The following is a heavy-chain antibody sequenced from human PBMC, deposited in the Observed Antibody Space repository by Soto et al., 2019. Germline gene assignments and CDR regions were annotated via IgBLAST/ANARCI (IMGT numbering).Heavy chain of an antibody. CDR2: IYSGGST. CDR1: GFTVSSNY. D-gene: IGHD3-22*01. J-gene: IGHJ3*02. V-gene: IGHV3-66*01. CDR3: ASDSSGYDAFDI. Sequence: EVQLVESGGGLVQPGGSLRLSCAASGFTVSSNYMSWVRQAPGQGLEWDSVIYSGGSTYYADSVKGSFTISRDSSKNTLYLQMNSLRAEDTAVYYCASDSSGYDAFDIWGQGTMVTVSS.